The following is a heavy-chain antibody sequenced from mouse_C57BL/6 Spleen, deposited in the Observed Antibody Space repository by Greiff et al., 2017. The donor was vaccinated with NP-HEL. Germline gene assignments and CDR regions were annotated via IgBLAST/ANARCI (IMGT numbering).Heavy chain of an antibody. Sequence: QVQLQQPGAELVRPGSSVKLSCKASGYTFTSYWMHWVKQRPIQGLEWIGNIDPSDSETHYNQKFKDKATLTVDKSSSTAYMQLSSLTSEDSAVYYCARSGYGSRFLCDDWGKGTTLTVSS. CDR1: GYTFTSYW. CDR3: ARSGYGSRFLCDD. V-gene: IGHV1-52*01. J-gene: IGHJ2*01. D-gene: IGHD1-1*01. CDR2: IDPSDSET.